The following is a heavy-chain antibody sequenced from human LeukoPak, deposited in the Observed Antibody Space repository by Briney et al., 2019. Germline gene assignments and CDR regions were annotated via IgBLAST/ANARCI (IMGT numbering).Heavy chain of an antibody. J-gene: IGHJ4*02. Sequence: GGSLRLSCVASGFTFSSYAMSWVRQAPGKGLEWVSAISGSGGTTFYADSVKGRFTISRDNSKNTLYLQMNSLRAEDTAVYYCAKGRSGSPGRYFDYWGQGTLVTVSS. CDR3: AKGRSGSPGRYFDY. CDR2: ISGSGGTT. V-gene: IGHV3-23*01. CDR1: GFTFSSYA. D-gene: IGHD1-26*01.